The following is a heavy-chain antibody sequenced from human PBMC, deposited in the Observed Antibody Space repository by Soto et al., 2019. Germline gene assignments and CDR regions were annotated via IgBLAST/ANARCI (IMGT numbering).Heavy chain of an antibody. CDR3: AAGSYYDYIWGSYRYTAFDY. J-gene: IGHJ4*02. Sequence: SVKVSCKASGFTFTSSAMQWVRQARGQRLEWIGWIVVGSGNTNYAQKFQERVTITRDMSTSTAYMELSSLRSEDTAVYYCAAGSYYDYIWGSYRYTAFDYWGQGTLVTVSS. CDR1: GFTFTSSA. D-gene: IGHD3-16*02. CDR2: IVVGSGNT. V-gene: IGHV1-58*02.